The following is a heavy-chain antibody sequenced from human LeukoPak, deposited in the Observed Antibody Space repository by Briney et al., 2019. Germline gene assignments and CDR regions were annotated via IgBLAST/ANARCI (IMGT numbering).Heavy chain of an antibody. V-gene: IGHV3-66*01. D-gene: IGHD3-10*01. CDR3: ARDRLNYGSGRNWFDP. CDR1: GFTVSNNY. Sequence: GGSLRLSCAASGFTVSNNYMTWVRQAPGKGLEWVSVIYSGGSTYYADSVKGTFTISRDNSKNTLYLQMNSLRAEDTAVYYCARDRLNYGSGRNWFDPWGQGTLVTVSS. CDR2: IYSGGST. J-gene: IGHJ5*02.